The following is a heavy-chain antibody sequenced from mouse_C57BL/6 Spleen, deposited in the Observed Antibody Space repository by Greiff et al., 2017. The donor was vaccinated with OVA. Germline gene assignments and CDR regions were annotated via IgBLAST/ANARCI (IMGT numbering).Heavy chain of an antibody. J-gene: IGHJ2*01. CDR1: GYAFTNYL. V-gene: IGHV1-54*01. CDR3: ANRVTTVVGFDY. Sequence: QVQLQQSGAELVRPGTSVKVSCKASGYAFTNYLIEWVKQRPGQGLEWIGVINPGSGGTNYNEKFKGKATLTADKSSSTAYMQLSSLTSEDSAVYYCANRVTTVVGFDYWGQGTTLTVSS. D-gene: IGHD1-1*01. CDR2: INPGSGGT.